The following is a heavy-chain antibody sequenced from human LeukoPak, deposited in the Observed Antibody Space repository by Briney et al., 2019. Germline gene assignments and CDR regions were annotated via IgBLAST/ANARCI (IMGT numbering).Heavy chain of an antibody. V-gene: IGHV4-34*01. CDR2: INHSGST. J-gene: IGHJ4*02. D-gene: IGHD6-6*01. Sequence: SETLSLTCAVYGGSFSGYYWSWIRQPPGKGLEWIGEINHSGSTNYSPSLKSRVTISVDTSKNQFSLKLSSVTAADTAVYYCARRGLAARHYDYWGQGTLVTVSS. CDR3: ARRGLAARHYDY. CDR1: GGSFSGYY.